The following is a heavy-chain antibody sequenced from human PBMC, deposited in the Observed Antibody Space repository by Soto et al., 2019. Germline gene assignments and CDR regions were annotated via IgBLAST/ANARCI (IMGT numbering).Heavy chain of an antibody. J-gene: IGHJ6*02. CDR2: TDWDDDK. V-gene: IGHV2-70*04. D-gene: IGHD6-13*01. CDR3: ARSYSTVYYGMDV. Sequence: SGPTLVTPTQTLTLTCTFSGFSLSTSGLRVSWIRQPPGKALEWLARTDWDDDKFYSTSLKTRLTISKDTSKNQVVLTMTNMDPVDTPTYYCARSYSTVYYGMDVWGQGTTVTVSS. CDR1: GFSLSTSGLR.